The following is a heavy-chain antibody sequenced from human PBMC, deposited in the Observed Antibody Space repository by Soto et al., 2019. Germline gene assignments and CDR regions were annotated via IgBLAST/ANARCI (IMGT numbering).Heavy chain of an antibody. CDR3: AIAYSSSCYSIDY. J-gene: IGHJ4*02. V-gene: IGHV3-23*01. Sequence: GGPLRLSCEAFEFPFGTYARSRVLKIPGKGREWVSAISGSGGSTYYAGPVKGRFTISRDNSKNTLYLQMNSLRAEDMAVYYCAIAYSSSCYSIDYWGQGTLVTVSS. D-gene: IGHD6-13*01. CDR2: ISGSGGST. CDR1: EFPFGTYA.